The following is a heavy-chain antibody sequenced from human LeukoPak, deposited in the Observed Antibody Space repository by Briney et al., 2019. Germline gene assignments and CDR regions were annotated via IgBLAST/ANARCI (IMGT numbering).Heavy chain of an antibody. V-gene: IGHV1-58*01. CDR1: GFTFTSSA. CDR2: IVVGSGNT. J-gene: IGHJ6*04. Sequence: SVKVSCKASGFTFTSSAVQWVRQARGQRLEWIGWIVVGSGNTNYAQKFQERVTITRDMSTSTAYMELSSLRSEDTAVYYCAADPFYDFWSGLSGDVWGKGTTVTVSS. CDR3: AADPFYDFWSGLSGDV. D-gene: IGHD3-3*01.